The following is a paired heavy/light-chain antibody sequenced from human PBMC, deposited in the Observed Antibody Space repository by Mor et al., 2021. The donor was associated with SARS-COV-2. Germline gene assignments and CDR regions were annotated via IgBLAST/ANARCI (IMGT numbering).Heavy chain of an antibody. Sequence: EVQLVQSGAEVKKPGESLKISCKASGYSFISYWIGWVRQVPGKDLEWMGIIYPGDSDSRYSPSFQGQVTISADESITTAYVQWSNLEASDTAIYYCARQTHCSRATCTPGLGGFDVWGQGTMVTVSS. D-gene: IGHD2-15*01. J-gene: IGHJ3*01. CDR3: ARQTHCSRATCTPGLGGFDV. CDR1: GYSFISYW. CDR2: IYPGDSDS. V-gene: IGHV5-51*01.
Light chain of an antibody. Sequence: EIVMTQSPATLSVSPGERATLSCRASQSVRSNLAWYQQKPGQAPRLLIYDASLRAPGVPPRFSGSGSGADFTLTISGLQSEDFAVYYCQQYNKWPPEFTFGGGTKVEIK. CDR3: QQYNKWPPEFT. CDR1: QSVRSN. J-gene: IGKJ4*01. V-gene: IGKV3-15*01. CDR2: DAS.